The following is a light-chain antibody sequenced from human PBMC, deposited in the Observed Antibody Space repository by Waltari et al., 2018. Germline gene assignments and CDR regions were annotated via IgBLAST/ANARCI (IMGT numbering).Light chain of an antibody. V-gene: IGLV2-14*03. CDR2: DVN. J-gene: IGLJ3*02. CDR1: RSDVGGTNH. CDR3: NSYTSGRTWV. Sequence: QSALTQPASVSGSPGPSIILSCTGTRSDVGGTNHVSWFLHHPGKAPKLMIHDVNERPSGVSSRFSGSKSGNTASLTISGLQAEDEAIYYCNSYTSGRTWVFGGGTRLTVL.